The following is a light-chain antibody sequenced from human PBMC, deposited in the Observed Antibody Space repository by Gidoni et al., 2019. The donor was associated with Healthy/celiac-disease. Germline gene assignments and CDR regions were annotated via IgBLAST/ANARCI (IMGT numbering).Light chain of an antibody. V-gene: IGKV3-20*01. Sequence: ETVLTQSPGTLSLSPGERATLSCRASQSVSSSYLAWYQQKPGQAPRPLIYGAPSRATGIPDRFSGSGSGTDFTLTISRLDPEDFAVYYCQQYGSSPTFGPGTKVDIK. J-gene: IGKJ3*01. CDR3: QQYGSSPT. CDR2: GAP. CDR1: QSVSSSY.